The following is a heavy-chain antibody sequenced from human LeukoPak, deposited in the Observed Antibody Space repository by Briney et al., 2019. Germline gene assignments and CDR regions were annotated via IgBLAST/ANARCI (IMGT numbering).Heavy chain of an antibody. CDR3: AGTPTVTRDDAFDI. Sequence: SETLSLTCTVSGGSISSYYWSWIRQPPGKGLEWIGYIYYSGSTNYNPSLKSRVTISVDTSKNQFSLKLSSVTAADTAVYYCAGTPTVTRDDAFDIWGQGTMVTVSS. V-gene: IGHV4-59*12. D-gene: IGHD4-17*01. J-gene: IGHJ3*02. CDR2: IYYSGST. CDR1: GGSISSYY.